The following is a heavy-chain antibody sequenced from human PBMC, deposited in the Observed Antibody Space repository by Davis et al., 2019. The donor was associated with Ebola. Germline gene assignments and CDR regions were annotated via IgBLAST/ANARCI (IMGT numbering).Heavy chain of an antibody. D-gene: IGHD4-23*01. CDR3: ARCSYGGNFWFDP. V-gene: IGHV1-69*04. Sequence: AASVKVSCKASGGTFSSYAISWVRQAPGQGLEWMGRLIPILDIANYAQKFQGRVTITADKSTSTAYMELSSLRSEDTAVYYCARCSYGGNFWFDPWGQGTLVTVSS. CDR1: GGTFSSYA. CDR2: LIPILDIA. J-gene: IGHJ5*02.